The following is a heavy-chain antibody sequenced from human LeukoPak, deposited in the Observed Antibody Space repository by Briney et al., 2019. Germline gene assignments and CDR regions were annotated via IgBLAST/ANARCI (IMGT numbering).Heavy chain of an antibody. CDR1: GYTFTGYY. CDR3: AREKSPYYYDSSGYWTD. J-gene: IGHJ4*02. Sequence: ASVKVSCKASGYTFTGYYMHWVRQAPGQGLEWMGWINPNSGGTNYAQKFQGRVTMTRDTSISTAYMELSRLRSDDTAVYYCAREKSPYYYDSSGYWTDWGQGTLVTVSS. CDR2: INPNSGGT. D-gene: IGHD3-22*01. V-gene: IGHV1-2*02.